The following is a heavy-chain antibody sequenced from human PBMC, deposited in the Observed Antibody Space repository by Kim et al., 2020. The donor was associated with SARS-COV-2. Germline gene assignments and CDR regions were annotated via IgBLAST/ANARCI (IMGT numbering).Heavy chain of an antibody. CDR3: ATPKDIVLRGFPHYYYYGMDV. J-gene: IGHJ6*02. V-gene: IGHV3-23*01. CDR2: IGGST. D-gene: IGHD2-8*01. Sequence: WGSLRLSCAASGFTFSNFALTWVRQAPGKGLQWVSTIGGSTYYADSVKGRFTISRDNSKTTLYLQMSSLRAEDTAVYYCATPKDIVLRGFPHYYYYGMDVWGQGTTVTVSS. CDR1: GFTFSNFA.